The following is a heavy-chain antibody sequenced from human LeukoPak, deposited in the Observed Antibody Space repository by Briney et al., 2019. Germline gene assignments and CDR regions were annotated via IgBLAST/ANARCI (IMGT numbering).Heavy chain of an antibody. V-gene: IGHV4-59*01. CDR2: ISHSGST. D-gene: IGHD1-26*01. J-gene: IGHJ4*02. Sequence: SETLSLTCTVSGGSTTSYYWSWIRQPPGKGLEWIGYISHSGSTDYNPSLKNRVTISVDTTKNQFSLKLTSVTAADTAVYYCARETFYSGYFDYWGRGTLVTVSS. CDR1: GGSTTSYY. CDR3: ARETFYSGYFDY.